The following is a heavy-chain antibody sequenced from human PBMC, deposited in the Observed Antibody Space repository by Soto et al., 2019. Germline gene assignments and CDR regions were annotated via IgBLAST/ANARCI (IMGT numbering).Heavy chain of an antibody. Sequence: QLHLVQSGAVVKKPGASVTVSCSASGYPVTAYYMPWVRQAPGRGLEWMGGINPATGAAKYTQTSRGRVTMTRDTSTSTVFMERSGLTSEATAVFYGARGGGVGVAGSAAFDMWGQGTLVTVSS. J-gene: IGHJ3*02. D-gene: IGHD3-3*01. CDR1: GYPVTAYY. V-gene: IGHV1-2*02. CDR3: ARGGGVGVAGSAAFDM. CDR2: INPATGAA.